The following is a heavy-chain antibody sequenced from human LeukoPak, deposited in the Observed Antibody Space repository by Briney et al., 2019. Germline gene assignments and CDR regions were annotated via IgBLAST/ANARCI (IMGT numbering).Heavy chain of an antibody. CDR2: INPNSGGT. Sequence: ASVKVSCKASGYTFTGYYMHWVRQAPGQGLEWMGWINPNSGGTNYAQKFQGRVTMTRDTSISTAYMELSRLRSDDTAVYYCARVGKRELLHWSAFDIWGQGTMVTVSS. D-gene: IGHD1-26*01. V-gene: IGHV1-2*02. CDR1: GYTFTGYY. CDR3: ARVGKRELLHWSAFDI. J-gene: IGHJ3*02.